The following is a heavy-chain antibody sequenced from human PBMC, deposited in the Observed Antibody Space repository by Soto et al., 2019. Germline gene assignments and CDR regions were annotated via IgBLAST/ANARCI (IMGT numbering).Heavy chain of an antibody. CDR1: GYSFNTYW. V-gene: IGHV5-51*01. J-gene: IGHJ4*02. Sequence: GESLKISCKGSGYSFNTYWIGWVRQTPGKGLDWTGIVYPGDSDTRYSPSFQGQVTISAAKSTSTAYLQWSSLKASDTARYYCVRLLYGSGSYYDYWGQGTLVTLSS. CDR3: VRLLYGSGSYYDY. D-gene: IGHD3-10*01. CDR2: VYPGDSDT.